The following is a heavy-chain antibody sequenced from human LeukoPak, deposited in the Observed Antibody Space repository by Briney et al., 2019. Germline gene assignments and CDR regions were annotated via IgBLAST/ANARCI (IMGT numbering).Heavy chain of an antibody. Sequence: AGGSLRLSCAASGVTFSSYAMYWVRQAPGKGLEWVSAISGSGGSTYYADSVKGRFTISRDNSKNTLYLQMNSLRAEDTAVYYCAKDPYINSRSGGFDYWAREPWSPSPQ. J-gene: IGHJ4*02. CDR3: AKDPYINSRSGGFDY. CDR1: GVTFSSYA. D-gene: IGHD3-10*01. CDR2: ISGSGGST. V-gene: IGHV3-23*01.